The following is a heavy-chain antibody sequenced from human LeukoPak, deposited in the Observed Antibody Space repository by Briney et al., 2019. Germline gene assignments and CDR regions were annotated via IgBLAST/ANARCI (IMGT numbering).Heavy chain of an antibody. CDR2: TRGSGSGM. CDR3: ARDDNWGFDY. D-gene: IGHD7-27*01. Sequence: GGSLRLSCAASGFAFSDDSMNWVRQAPGKGLEWIANTRGSGSGMGSGSYYAGAVKGRFTISRDNAKNSLYLQMNSLRAEDTAFYFCARDDNWGFDYWGQGALVTVSS. CDR1: GFAFSDDS. V-gene: IGHV3-21*05. J-gene: IGHJ4*02.